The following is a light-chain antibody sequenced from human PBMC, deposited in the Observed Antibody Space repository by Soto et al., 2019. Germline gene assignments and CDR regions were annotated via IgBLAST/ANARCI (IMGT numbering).Light chain of an antibody. CDR1: SSDPGDYNY. Sequence: QSVLTQPASVSGSPGQSITISCTGSSSDPGDYNYVSWYQQHPGKAPKLMIYDVSSRPSGVSDRFSGSKSGNTASLTISGLQAEDEADYYCTSYTTTGTYVFATGTKVTVL. J-gene: IGLJ1*01. CDR3: TSYTTTGTYV. CDR2: DVS. V-gene: IGLV2-14*03.